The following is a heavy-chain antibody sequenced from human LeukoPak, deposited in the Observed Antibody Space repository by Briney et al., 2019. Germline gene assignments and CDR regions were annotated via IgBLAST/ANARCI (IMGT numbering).Heavy chain of an antibody. J-gene: IGHJ4*02. D-gene: IGHD3-3*01. CDR2: ISYDGSNK. CDR3: ARERGYDFWSGYYNY. CDR1: GFTFSSYA. Sequence: GRSLRLSCAASGFTFSSYAMHWVRQAPGKGLEWVAVISYDGSNKYYADSVKGRFTISRDNSKNTLYLQMNSLRAEDTAVYYCARERGYDFWSGYYNYWGQGTLVTVSS. V-gene: IGHV3-30-3*01.